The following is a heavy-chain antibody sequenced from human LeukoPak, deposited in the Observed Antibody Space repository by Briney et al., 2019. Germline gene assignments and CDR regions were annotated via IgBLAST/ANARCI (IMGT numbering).Heavy chain of an antibody. J-gene: IGHJ4*02. V-gene: IGHV1-24*01. Sequence: KGLEWMGSFDPEDGKTIYTQRFQGRVTMTEDTSTDTAYMELSSLRSEDTAVYYCATEEPDYWGQGTLVTVSS. CDR2: FDPEDGKT. D-gene: IGHD1-14*01. CDR3: ATEEPDY.